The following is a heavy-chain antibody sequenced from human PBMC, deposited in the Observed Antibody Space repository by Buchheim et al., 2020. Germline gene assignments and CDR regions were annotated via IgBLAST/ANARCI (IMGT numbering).Heavy chain of an antibody. V-gene: IGHV3-73*01. CDR2: IRSKANSYAT. CDR1: GFTFSGSA. CDR3: TRHRDGYSYGYFDYYYYGMDV. D-gene: IGHD5-18*01. J-gene: IGHJ6*02. Sequence: EVQLVESGGGLVQPGGSLKLSCAASGFTFSGSAMHWVRQASGKGLEWVGRIRSKANSYATAYAASVTGRFTIPRDDSKNTAYLQMNSLKAEDTAVYYCTRHRDGYSYGYFDYYYYGMDVWGQGTT.